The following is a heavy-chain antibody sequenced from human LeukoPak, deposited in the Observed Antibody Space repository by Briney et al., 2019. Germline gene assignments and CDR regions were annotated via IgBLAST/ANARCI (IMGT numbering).Heavy chain of an antibody. J-gene: IGHJ6*02. CDR3: AGSEAPITPPPYGMGV. Sequence: PSETLSLTCTLSGDSIGSGGYCWNWFRQHPGKGLEWIGYIYSSGNTFYNPSLKSRVTISVDTSKNQFSLKLSSVTAADTALYYCAGSEAPITPPPYGMGVWGQGTKVTVSS. CDR2: IYSSGNT. CDR1: GDSIGSGGYC. D-gene: IGHD3-10*01. V-gene: IGHV4-31*03.